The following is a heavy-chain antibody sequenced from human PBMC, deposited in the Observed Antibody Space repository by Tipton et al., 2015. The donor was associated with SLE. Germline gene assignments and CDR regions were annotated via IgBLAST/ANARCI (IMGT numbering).Heavy chain of an antibody. CDR2: VYSSGST. J-gene: IGHJ4*02. CDR3: ARGGGSYYDY. CDR1: GDSINGRY. V-gene: IGHV4-4*07. D-gene: IGHD1-26*01. Sequence: TLSLTCTVSGDSINGRYWSWIRQPPGKGLEWIGRVYSSGSTIYNPSIKSRITLSLDTSKNQFYLRVNSVTAADTAVYYCARGGGSYYDYWGQGTLVTVSS.